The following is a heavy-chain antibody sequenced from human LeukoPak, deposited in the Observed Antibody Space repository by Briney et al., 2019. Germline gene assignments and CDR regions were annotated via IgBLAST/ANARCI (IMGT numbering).Heavy chain of an antibody. CDR3: AKVVFNYYYYYGMDV. CDR1: GFTFDDYA. Sequence: PGRSLRLSCAASGFTFDDYAMHWVRQAPGKGLEWVSGISWNSGSIGYADSVKGRFTISRDNAKNSLYLQMNSLRAEDTALYYCAKVVFNYYYYYGMDVWGQGTTVTVSS. CDR2: ISWNSGSI. J-gene: IGHJ6*02. V-gene: IGHV3-9*01.